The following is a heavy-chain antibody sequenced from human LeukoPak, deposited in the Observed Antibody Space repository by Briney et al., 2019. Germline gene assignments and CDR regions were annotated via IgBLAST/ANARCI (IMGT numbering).Heavy chain of an antibody. J-gene: IGHJ5*02. CDR2: ISWNSGSI. D-gene: IGHD1-1*01. CDR1: RFTFDDYA. CDR3: ARENDESGFDP. V-gene: IGHV3-9*01. Sequence: QPGRSLRLSCAASRFTFDDYAMHWVRQAPGKGLEWVSGISWNSGSIGYADSVKGRFTISRDNAKNSLYLQMNSLRAEDTALYHCARENDESGFDPWGLGTLVTVSS.